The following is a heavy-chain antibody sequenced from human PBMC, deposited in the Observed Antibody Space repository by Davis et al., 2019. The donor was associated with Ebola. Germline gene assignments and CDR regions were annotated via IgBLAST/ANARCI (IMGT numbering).Heavy chain of an antibody. D-gene: IGHD5-12*01. J-gene: IGHJ6*02. CDR1: GDSVSSNRAG. CDR3: ASAHRNSGFEYYYGMDV. Sequence: HSQTLSLTCAISGDSVSSNRAGWNGFRQSPSRGREWLGRTYYRAKWYNDYAVSVRSRITINPDTSKNQFSLQLNPVTPEDTAVYYCASAHRNSGFEYYYGMDVWGQGTTVTVSS. V-gene: IGHV6-1*01. CDR2: TYYRAKWYN.